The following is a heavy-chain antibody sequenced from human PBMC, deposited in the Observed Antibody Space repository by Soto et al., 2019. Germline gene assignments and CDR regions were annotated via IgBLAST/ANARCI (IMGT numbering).Heavy chain of an antibody. V-gene: IGHV3-15*07. CDR1: GFTFNYAW. CDR2: IKSEIDGGTT. Sequence: PGGSLRLSCAASGFTFNYAWMYWVRQAPGKGLEWVGLIKSEIDGGTTPYPEPMKDRFTISRDDSKNTLYLQVNSLKIEDTAVYFCATSYDSAGAFDHWGQGALVTVSS. J-gene: IGHJ4*02. D-gene: IGHD3-22*01. CDR3: ATSYDSAGAFDH.